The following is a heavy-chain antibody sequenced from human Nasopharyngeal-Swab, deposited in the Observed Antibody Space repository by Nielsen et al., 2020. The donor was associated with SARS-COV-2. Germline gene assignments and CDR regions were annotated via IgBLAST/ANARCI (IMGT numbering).Heavy chain of an antibody. Sequence: ASVKVSCKASGYPFNTYYMHWVRQAPGQGPEWMGLIIPSGGSTTYAQRLQGRVTMTRDTSTTTFYMELSSLRLEDTAMYYCARSRGAGALDYWGQGSLVTVSS. V-gene: IGHV1-46*02. D-gene: IGHD1-14*01. CDR1: GYPFNTYY. CDR3: ARSRGAGALDY. CDR2: IIPSGGST. J-gene: IGHJ4*02.